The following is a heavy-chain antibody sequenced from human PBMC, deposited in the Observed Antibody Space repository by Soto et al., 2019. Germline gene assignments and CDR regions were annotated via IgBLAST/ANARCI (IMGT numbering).Heavy chain of an antibody. D-gene: IGHD3-10*01. CDR3: ARESPRFNGFGEFPYYGMDV. CDR2: IIPIFGTA. Sequence: GASVKVSCKASGGTFSSYAISWVRQAPGQGLEWMGGIIPIFGTANYAQKFQGRVTITADESTSTAYMELSSLRSEDTAVYYCARESPRFNGFGEFPYYGMDVWGQGTTVTVS. J-gene: IGHJ6*02. CDR1: GGTFSSYA. V-gene: IGHV1-69*13.